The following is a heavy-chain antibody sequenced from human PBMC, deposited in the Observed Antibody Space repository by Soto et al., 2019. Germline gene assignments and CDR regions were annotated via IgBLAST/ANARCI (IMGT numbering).Heavy chain of an antibody. J-gene: IGHJ4*02. V-gene: IGHV1-18*04. Sequence: QVQLVQSGAEVKKPGASVKVSCKASGYTFTSYGISWVRQAPGQGLEWMGWISAYNGNTNYAQQLQGRVTMTTDTSTSTAYMELRSLRSDDTAVYYCARDLPYYYDSSGYLPFDYWGQGTLVTVSS. D-gene: IGHD3-22*01. CDR2: ISAYNGNT. CDR3: ARDLPYYYDSSGYLPFDY. CDR1: GYTFTSYG.